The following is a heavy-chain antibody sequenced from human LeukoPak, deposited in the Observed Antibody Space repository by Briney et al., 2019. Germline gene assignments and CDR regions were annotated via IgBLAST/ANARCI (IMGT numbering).Heavy chain of an antibody. V-gene: IGHV4-59*01. CDR2: IYYSGST. D-gene: IGHD1-26*01. CDR1: GGSISSDY. Sequence: SETLSLTCTVSGGSISSDYWSWIRQPPGKGLEWIGYIYYSGSTNYNPSLKSRVTISVDTSKNQFSLKLSSVTAADTAVYYCARDLRVGNYYYMDVWGKGTTVTISS. CDR3: ARDLRVGNYYYMDV. J-gene: IGHJ6*03.